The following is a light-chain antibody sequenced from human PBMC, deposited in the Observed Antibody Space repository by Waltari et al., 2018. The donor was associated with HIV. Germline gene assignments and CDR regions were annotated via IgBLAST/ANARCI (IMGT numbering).Light chain of an antibody. J-gene: IGLJ2*01. V-gene: IGLV2-14*03. Sequence: QSALTQPSSVSGFPGPSITIPFNGTRGDGCGYNFFSWYQQHPGKAPKLIIYNVNTRPSGVSIRFSGSRSANTAALTISGLQAEDEADYFCSSYTSSGPRYVLFGGGTRLTVL. CDR3: SSYTSSGPRYVL. CDR2: NVN. CDR1: RGDGCGYNF.